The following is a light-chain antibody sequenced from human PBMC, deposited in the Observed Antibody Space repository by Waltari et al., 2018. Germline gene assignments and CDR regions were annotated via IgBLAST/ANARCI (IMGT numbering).Light chain of an antibody. CDR3: MQALQTPWT. V-gene: IGKV2-28*01. Sequence: DIVMTQSPLSLPVTPGEPASISCRSSQSLLQRDGYNYLDWYLQKPGQSPQLLIYLGSNRASGVPDRFSGSGSGTDFTLKISRVEAEDVGVYYCMQALQTPWTFGQGTKLEIK. CDR1: QSLLQRDGYNY. J-gene: IGKJ2*02. CDR2: LGS.